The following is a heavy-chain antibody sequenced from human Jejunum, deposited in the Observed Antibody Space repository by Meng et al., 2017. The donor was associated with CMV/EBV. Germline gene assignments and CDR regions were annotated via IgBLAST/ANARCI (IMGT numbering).Heavy chain of an antibody. V-gene: IGHV3-9*01. CDR2: IVWHSGSI. CDR3: AKVSMAARRGTGGLDV. J-gene: IGHJ6*02. Sequence: TFDNFALHWVRQAPGKGLEWVAGIVWHSGSIGYADSVEGRFTISRDNAKNSLYLQMNSLTTEDTALYYCAKVSMAARRGTGGLDVWGQGTTVTVSS. D-gene: IGHD3-16*01. CDR1: TFDNFA.